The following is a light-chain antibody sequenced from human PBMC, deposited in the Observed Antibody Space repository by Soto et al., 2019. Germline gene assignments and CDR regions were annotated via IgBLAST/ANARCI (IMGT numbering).Light chain of an antibody. J-gene: IGKJ5*01. CDR3: QQRHMWPIT. CDR1: QSFRGL. V-gene: IGKV3-11*01. Sequence: EVVLTQSPVTLSLSPGERATISCRASQSFRGLLAWYQQKPGQAPRLLTYDAYNRATGIPPRFSGSGSGTDFTLTISSLEPEDSAVYDCQQRHMWPITFGQGTRLEIK. CDR2: DAY.